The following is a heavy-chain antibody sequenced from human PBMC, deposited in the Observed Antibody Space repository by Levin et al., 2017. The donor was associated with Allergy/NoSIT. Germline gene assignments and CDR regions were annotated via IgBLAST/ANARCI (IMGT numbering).Heavy chain of an antibody. CDR2: ITSSGTI. CDR3: ARGTSTWENHFDY. CDR1: GFTFSSYS. D-gene: IGHD1-26*01. V-gene: IGHV3-48*02. J-gene: IGHJ4*02. Sequence: GESLKISCATSGFTFSSYSMNWVRQAPGKGLEWTAHITSSGTIHYADSVKDRFTISRDNAKNSLYLQLDSLRDEDTAVYYCARGTSTWENHFDYWGQGTLVTVSS.